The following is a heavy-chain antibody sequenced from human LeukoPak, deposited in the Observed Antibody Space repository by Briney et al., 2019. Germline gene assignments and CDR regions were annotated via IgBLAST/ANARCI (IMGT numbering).Heavy chain of an antibody. Sequence: PGGSLRLSYAVYGFTFSDYWMTWVRQAPGKGLEWVANIRGDGESKYYVDSVKGRCTISRDNAHNSVYLDMNSLTAEDTAVYYCGRENWEKYNNFWSGYVTDWGQGILVTVSS. D-gene: IGHD3-3*01. CDR3: GRENWEKYNNFWSGYVTD. V-gene: IGHV3-7*01. CDR1: GFTFSDYW. J-gene: IGHJ4*02. CDR2: IRGDGESK.